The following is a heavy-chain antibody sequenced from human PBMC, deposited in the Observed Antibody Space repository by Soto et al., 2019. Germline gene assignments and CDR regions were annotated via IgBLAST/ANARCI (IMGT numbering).Heavy chain of an antibody. CDR2: IRNKANSYTT. CDR1: GFTFRDHY. V-gene: IGHV3-72*01. Sequence: VQLVESGGGLVQPGGSLRLSCAASGFTFRDHYMDWVRQAPGKGLEWVGRIRNKANSYTTEYAASVKGRFTISRDDSENSVSVQMNRLTTEDSAVYCWTRMELLSGGGYLPIDYWGQGTLGTVSS. CDR3: TRMELLSGGGYLPIDY. J-gene: IGHJ4*02. D-gene: IGHD3-16*02.